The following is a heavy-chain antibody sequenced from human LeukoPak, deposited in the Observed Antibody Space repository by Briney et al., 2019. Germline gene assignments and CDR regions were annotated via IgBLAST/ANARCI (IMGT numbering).Heavy chain of an antibody. D-gene: IGHD5-24*01. CDR3: ARSRDGYNYFFDY. V-gene: IGHV1-69*06. CDR1: GGTFTSYA. CDR2: IIPIFGTA. J-gene: IGHJ4*02. Sequence: SVKVSCKASGGTFTSYAISWVRQAPGQGLEWRGGIIPIFGTANYAQKFQGRVTITADKSTSTAYMELSSLRSEDTAVYYCARSRDGYNYFFDYWGQGTLVTVSS.